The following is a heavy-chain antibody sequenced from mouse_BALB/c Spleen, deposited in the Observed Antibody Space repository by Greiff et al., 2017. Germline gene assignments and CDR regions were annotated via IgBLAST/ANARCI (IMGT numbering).Heavy chain of an antibody. D-gene: IGHD1-1*01. J-gene: IGHJ4*01. V-gene: IGHV1-14*01. CDR3: AKGYYYGSSPLGYYAMDY. CDR1: GYTFTSYV. Sequence: EVQLQQSGPELVKPGASVKMSCKASGYTFTSYVMHWVKQKPGQGLEWIGYINPYNDGTKYNEKFKGKATLTSDKSSSTAYMELSSLTSEDSAVYYCAKGYYYGSSPLGYYAMDYWGQGTSVTVSS. CDR2: INPYNDGT.